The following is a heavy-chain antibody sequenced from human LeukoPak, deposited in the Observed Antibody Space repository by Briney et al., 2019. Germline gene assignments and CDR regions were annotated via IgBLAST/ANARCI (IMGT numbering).Heavy chain of an antibody. D-gene: IGHD1-26*01. V-gene: IGHV4-59*08. J-gene: IGHJ4*02. CDR3: ARHGGGGESYPRVFDY. Sequence: KPSETLSLTCTVSGGSISPYYWSWIRQPPGKGLEWIGYVYDSGSTNYNPSLKSRVTISVDTSKNQFSLNLSSVTAADTAVYYCARHGGGGESYPRVFDYWGWGTLATVSS. CDR2: VYDSGST. CDR1: GGSISPYY.